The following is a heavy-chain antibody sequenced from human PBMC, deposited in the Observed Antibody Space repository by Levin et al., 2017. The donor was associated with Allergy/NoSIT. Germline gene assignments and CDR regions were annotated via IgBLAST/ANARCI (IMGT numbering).Heavy chain of an antibody. CDR2: ISYDGSNK. V-gene: IGHV3-30-3*01. J-gene: IGHJ6*02. CDR1: GFTFSSYA. CDR3: ARDLGDCYSIDLCYYYGMDV. Sequence: GESLKISCAASGFTFSSYAMHWVRQAPGKGLEWVAVISYDGSNKYYADSVKGRFTISRDNSKNTLYLQMNSLRAEDTAVYYCARDLGDCYSIDLCYYYGMDVWGQGTTVTVSS. D-gene: IGHD2-21*02.